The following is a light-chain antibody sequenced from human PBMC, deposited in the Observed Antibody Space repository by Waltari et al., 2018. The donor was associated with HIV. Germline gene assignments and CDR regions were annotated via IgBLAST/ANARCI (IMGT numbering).Light chain of an antibody. Sequence: QSALTQPASVSGSPGQSHTIPCTGTSSDVGGYNYVSWHQQHPGKAPKLMIYEVSNRPSGVSNRFSGSKSGNTASLTIAGLQAEDEADYYCSSYTSSSTLYVFGTGTKVTVL. V-gene: IGLV2-14*01. CDR1: SSDVGGYNY. CDR2: EVS. CDR3: SSYTSSSTLYV. J-gene: IGLJ1*01.